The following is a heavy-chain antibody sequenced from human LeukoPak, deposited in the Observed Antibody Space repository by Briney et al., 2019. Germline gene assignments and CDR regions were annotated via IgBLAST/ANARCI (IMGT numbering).Heavy chain of an antibody. CDR1: GFIFSKFV. D-gene: IGHD3-10*02. Sequence: PRGSLRLSCAASGFIFSKFVFYWVRQPIGKGLEWVSTIGTAGDTYYSDSVKGRFTISRDNAKNSLYLQMNSLRAEDTAVYYCAELGITMIGGVWGKGTTVTISS. CDR3: AELGITMIGGV. CDR2: IGTAGDT. J-gene: IGHJ6*04. V-gene: IGHV3-13*01.